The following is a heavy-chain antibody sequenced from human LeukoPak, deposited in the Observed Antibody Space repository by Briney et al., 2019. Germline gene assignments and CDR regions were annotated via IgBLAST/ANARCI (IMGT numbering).Heavy chain of an antibody. D-gene: IGHD6-13*01. CDR1: GFTFSGYA. V-gene: IGHV3-23*01. Sequence: GGSLRLSCAASGFTFSGYAMSWVRQAPGKGLEWVSAISGSGGSTYYADSVKGRFTISRDNSKSTLYLQMNSLRAEDTAVYYCASPYSSSWKYYFDYWGQGTLVTVSS. J-gene: IGHJ4*02. CDR3: ASPYSSSWKYYFDY. CDR2: ISGSGGST.